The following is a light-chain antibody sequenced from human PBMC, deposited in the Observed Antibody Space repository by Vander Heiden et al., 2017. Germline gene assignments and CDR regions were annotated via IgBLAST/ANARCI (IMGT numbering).Light chain of an antibody. CDR3: QKYNSYPWT. CDR2: KAS. CDR1: QSVGFW. J-gene: IGKJ1*01. Sequence: DIQMMQSPSTLSASGGDTVTITYRAGQSVGFWLAWYQQKPGKAPNLLIYKASSLESGVPSRFSGKGSGTEFTLTISSLQPDDFATYYCQKYNSYPWTFGQGTKLEIK. V-gene: IGKV1-5*03.